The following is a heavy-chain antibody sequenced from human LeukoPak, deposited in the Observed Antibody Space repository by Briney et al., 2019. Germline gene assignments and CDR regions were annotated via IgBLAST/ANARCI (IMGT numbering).Heavy chain of an antibody. Sequence: GGSLRLSCAASGFTFSSYAMRWVRQAPGKGREWVSAISGSGGSTYYADSVKGRFTISRDNSKNMLYLQMNSLSAEVTAVYYCAKDRGDVAYWGQGNLVTLSS. D-gene: IGHD5-24*01. J-gene: IGHJ4*02. CDR3: AKDRGDVAY. CDR2: ISGSGGST. CDR1: GFTFSSYA. V-gene: IGHV3-23*01.